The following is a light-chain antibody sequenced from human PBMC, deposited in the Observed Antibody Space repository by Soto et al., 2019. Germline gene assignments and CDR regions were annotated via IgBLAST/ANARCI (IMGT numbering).Light chain of an antibody. J-gene: IGKJ4*01. Sequence: EMHMTQSPSTLSAFVGDRVTITCRASQSISSWLAWYQQKPGKAPKPLIYKASSLESGVPSRFSGSGSGTEFTLTISRLQPDDFATYYCQQYNIYSGLTSGGGTKVEI. CDR1: QSISSW. CDR3: QQYNIYSGLT. V-gene: IGKV1-5*03. CDR2: KAS.